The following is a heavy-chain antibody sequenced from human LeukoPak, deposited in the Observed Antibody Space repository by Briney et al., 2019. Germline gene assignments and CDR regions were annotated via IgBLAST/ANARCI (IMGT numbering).Heavy chain of an antibody. Sequence: GASVKVSCKASGYIFTGYYIHWVRQAPGQGLEWMGIINPSGGSTSYAQKFQGRVTMTRDTSTSTVYMELSSLRSEDTAVYYCAREDSSGWYVFDYWGQGTLVTVSS. J-gene: IGHJ4*02. CDR2: INPSGGST. V-gene: IGHV1-46*01. CDR3: AREDSSGWYVFDY. D-gene: IGHD6-19*01. CDR1: GYIFTGYY.